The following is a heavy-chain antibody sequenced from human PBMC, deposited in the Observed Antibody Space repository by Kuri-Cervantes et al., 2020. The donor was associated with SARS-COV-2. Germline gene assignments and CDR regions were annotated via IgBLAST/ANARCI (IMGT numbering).Heavy chain of an antibody. Sequence: GESLKISGKGSGYSFTSYWISWVRQMPGKGLEWMGRIDPSDSYTNYSPSFQGHVTISADKSISTAYLQWSSLKASDTAMYYCARPNSWSYPVSVDYWGQGTLVTVSS. D-gene: IGHD1-26*01. J-gene: IGHJ4*02. CDR3: ARPNSWSYPVSVDY. V-gene: IGHV5-10-1*01. CDR2: IDPSDSYT. CDR1: GYSFTSYW.